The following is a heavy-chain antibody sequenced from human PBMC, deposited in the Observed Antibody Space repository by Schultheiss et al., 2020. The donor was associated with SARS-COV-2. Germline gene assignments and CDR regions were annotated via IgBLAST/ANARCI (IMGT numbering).Heavy chain of an antibody. J-gene: IGHJ4*02. CDR2: ISYDGTNK. CDR3: ARDQRCSGGSCFSANFDY. Sequence: GGSLRLSCAASGFTFSSYAMHWVRQAPGKGLEWTAVISYDGTNKYYADYVKGRFTISRDNSKNTLYLQMNSLKAEDTAVYYCARDQRCSGGSCFSANFDYWGQGTLVTGSS. D-gene: IGHD2-15*01. CDR1: GFTFSSYA. V-gene: IGHV3-30*04.